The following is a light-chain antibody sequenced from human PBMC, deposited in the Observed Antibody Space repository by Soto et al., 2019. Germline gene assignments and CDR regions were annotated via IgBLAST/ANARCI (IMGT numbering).Light chain of an antibody. Sequence: SAMTRPPSVSGSPGQLITLSCSASISDIVADDSDSWYQQQPGKATGPVIYEVSDRPSGVSNRFSCSRSGTTASLTISRFQAEDEDDYYYCSYSGTSTPYYVFGTGTKVTVL. J-gene: IGLJ1*01. CDR3: CSYSGTSTPYYV. CDR2: EVS. V-gene: IGLV2-14*01. CDR1: ISDIVADDS.